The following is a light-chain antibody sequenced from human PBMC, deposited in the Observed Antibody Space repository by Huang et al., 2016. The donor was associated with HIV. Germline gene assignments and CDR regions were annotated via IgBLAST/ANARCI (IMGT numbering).Light chain of an antibody. J-gene: IGKJ1*01. Sequence: EMVMTPSPATLSLFLGERATLSCRASQSVSGNLAWYPQKPGQAPRLLIYGASTRATGIPARFSGSGSGTEFTLTISSLQSEDFAVYYCQQYNNWPPWTFGQGTKVEIK. V-gene: IGKV3-15*01. CDR2: GAS. CDR1: QSVSGN. CDR3: QQYNNWPPWT.